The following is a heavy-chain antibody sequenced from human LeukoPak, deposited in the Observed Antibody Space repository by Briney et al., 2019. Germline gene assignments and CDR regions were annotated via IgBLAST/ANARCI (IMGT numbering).Heavy chain of an antibody. D-gene: IGHD3-9*01. CDR3: ARDPYHEILPGYGSAMAX. V-gene: IGHV1-3*04. CDR2: IDTGNNNT. J-gene: IGHJ4*02. CDR1: GYTFTSYA. Sequence: ALVKVSCKASGYTFTSYAIHWVRQAPGQRLECMGWIDTGNNNTKNSQKFQGRVIITSDTSATTAYMELSRLSSEDTAVYYCARDPYHEILPGYGSAMAXWXQGTRVTVSS.